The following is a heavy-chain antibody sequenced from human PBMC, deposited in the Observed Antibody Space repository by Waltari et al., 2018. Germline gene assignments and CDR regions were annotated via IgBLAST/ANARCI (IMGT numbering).Heavy chain of an antibody. CDR3: ATGRVGALRDYFDY. D-gene: IGHD1-26*01. J-gene: IGHJ4*02. Sequence: EVQLVESGGGLVQPGGSLRLSCAASGFTFSSYSMNWVRQAPGKGLEWVSYISSSSSTIYYADSVKGRFTISRDNAKNSLYLQMNSLRAEDTAVYYCATGRVGALRDYFDYWGQGTLVTVSS. V-gene: IGHV3-48*04. CDR2: ISSSSSTI. CDR1: GFTFSSYS.